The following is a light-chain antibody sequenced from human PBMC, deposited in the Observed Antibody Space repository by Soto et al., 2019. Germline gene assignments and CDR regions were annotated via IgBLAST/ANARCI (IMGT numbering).Light chain of an antibody. V-gene: IGKV1-6*01. CDR2: AAS. Sequence: AIQMTQSPSSLSASVGDRVAITCRASQDIRNDLGWYQQKPGKAPKVLIYAASSLQSGVPSRFSSSGSGTDFTLTISSLQAEDSATYYCLQDYNFPWTFGQGTKVEIK. CDR1: QDIRND. CDR3: LQDYNFPWT. J-gene: IGKJ1*01.